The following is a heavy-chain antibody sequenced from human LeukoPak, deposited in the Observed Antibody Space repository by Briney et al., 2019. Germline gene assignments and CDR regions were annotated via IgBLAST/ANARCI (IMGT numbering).Heavy chain of an antibody. V-gene: IGHV3-21*01. Sequence: PGGSLRLSCAASGFMFRSYSMNWVRQAPGKGLEWVSSISSSSSYIFYADSVKGRFTISRDNVKKSLSLQMSSLRAEDTAVYYCARDRGEDYYGSGNYLRAFDIWGQGTMVTVSS. J-gene: IGHJ3*02. D-gene: IGHD3-10*01. CDR1: GFMFRSYS. CDR3: ARDRGEDYYGSGNYLRAFDI. CDR2: ISSSSSYI.